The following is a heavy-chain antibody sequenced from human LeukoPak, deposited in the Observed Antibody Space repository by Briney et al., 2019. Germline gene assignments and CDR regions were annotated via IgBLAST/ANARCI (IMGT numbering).Heavy chain of an antibody. V-gene: IGHV5-51*01. J-gene: IGHJ6*03. Sequence: GESLKISCKGSGYSFTSYWIGWVRQMPGKGLEWMGIIYPGDSDTRYSPSFQGQVTISADKSISTAYLQWSSLKASDTAMYYCARHGRIAAGASRYYYMDVWGKGTTVTVS. CDR1: GYSFTSYW. CDR3: ARHGRIAAGASRYYYMDV. CDR2: IYPGDSDT. D-gene: IGHD6-13*01.